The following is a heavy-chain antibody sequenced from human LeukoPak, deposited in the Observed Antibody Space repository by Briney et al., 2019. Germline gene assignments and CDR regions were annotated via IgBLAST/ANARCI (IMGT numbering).Heavy chain of an antibody. CDR3: ARGPGVRGSGPLRPFDY. CDR1: GITLNNYG. V-gene: IGHV3-23*01. Sequence: GGSLRLSCAVSGITLNNYGMSWVRQAPGKGLEWVAGISDSGGRTNYADSVEGRFTISRDNPKNTLYLQMNSLRAEDTAVYYCARGPGVRGSGPLRPFDYWGQGTLVTVSS. J-gene: IGHJ4*02. D-gene: IGHD3-10*01. CDR2: ISDSGGRT.